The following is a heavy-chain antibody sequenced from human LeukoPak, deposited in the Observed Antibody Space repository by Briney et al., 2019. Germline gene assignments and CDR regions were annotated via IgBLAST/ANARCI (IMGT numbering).Heavy chain of an antibody. D-gene: IGHD3-10*01. J-gene: IGHJ6*04. CDR3: TRKDYYGSGTPYYYGMDV. V-gene: IGHV3-73*01. CDR2: IRSKANSYAT. CDR1: GFTFSGSA. Sequence: GGSLKLSCAASGFTFSGSAMHWVRQASGKGLEWVGRIRSKANSYATAYAASVKGRFTISRDDSKNTAYLQMNSLKTEDTAVYYCTRKDYYGSGTPYYYGMDVWGKGTTVTVSS.